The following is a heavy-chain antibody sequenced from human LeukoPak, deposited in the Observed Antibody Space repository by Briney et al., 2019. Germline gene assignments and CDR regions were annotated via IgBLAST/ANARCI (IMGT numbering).Heavy chain of an antibody. CDR1: GFTFSSYD. V-gene: IGHV3-23*01. CDR3: AKSLVRWAFDY. CDR2: LTTDGGST. D-gene: IGHD2-8*02. Sequence: GGSLRLSCAASGFTFSSYDMSWVPEAPGQGLEWVSSLTTDGGSTEYEDSVKGRFTISRDNSKNTLYLQMSSLRAEDTALYYCAKSLVRWAFDYWGQGTLVTVSS. J-gene: IGHJ4*02.